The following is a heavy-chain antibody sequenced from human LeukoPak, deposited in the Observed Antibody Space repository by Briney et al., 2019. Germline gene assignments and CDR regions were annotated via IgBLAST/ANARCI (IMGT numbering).Heavy chain of an antibody. Sequence: KTSETLSLTCAVYGGSFSGYYWSWIRQPPGKGLEWIGEINHSGSTNYNPSLKSRVTISVDTSKNQFSLKLSSVTAADTAVYYCARGIPWEIVVVTHFDYWGQGTLVTVSS. D-gene: IGHD3-22*01. V-gene: IGHV4-34*01. CDR2: INHSGST. CDR1: GGSFSGYY. CDR3: ARGIPWEIVVVTHFDY. J-gene: IGHJ4*02.